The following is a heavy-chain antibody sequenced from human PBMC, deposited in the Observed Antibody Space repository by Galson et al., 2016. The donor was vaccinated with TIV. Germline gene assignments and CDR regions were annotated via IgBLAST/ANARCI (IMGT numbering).Heavy chain of an antibody. Sequence: SVKGSCKVSGDSLSDLSMHWVRQAPGKGLEWMAGFDPEQHKKIYAQKLEGRVPLTDDTSTDTAFLELSSLSFEDTAVYYCASVAWFPGLSLDNWGQGTLVIVSS. CDR3: ASVAWFPGLSLDN. J-gene: IGHJ4*02. D-gene: IGHD2/OR15-2a*01. V-gene: IGHV1-24*01. CDR2: FDPEQHKK. CDR1: GDSLSDLS.